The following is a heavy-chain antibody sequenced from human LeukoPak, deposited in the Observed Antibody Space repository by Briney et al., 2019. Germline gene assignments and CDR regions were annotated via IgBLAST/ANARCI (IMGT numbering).Heavy chain of an antibody. Sequence: GGSLRLSCAASGFTFSSYGMHWVRQAPGKGLEWVAIAWYDGNNKYYADSVKGRFTVSRDNSKDTVSLQLNSLRAEDTAVYYCARGSEAAAGAFDYWGQGALVTVPS. CDR3: ARGSEAAAGAFDY. V-gene: IGHV3-33*01. D-gene: IGHD6-13*01. J-gene: IGHJ4*02. CDR2: AWYDGNNK. CDR1: GFTFSSYG.